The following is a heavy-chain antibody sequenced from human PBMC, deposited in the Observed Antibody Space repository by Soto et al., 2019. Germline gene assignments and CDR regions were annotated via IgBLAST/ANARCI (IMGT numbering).Heavy chain of an antibody. V-gene: IGHV1-18*01. Sequence: GASVKVSCKASGYTFTSYGISWVRQAPGQGLEWMGWISAYNGNTNYAQKLQGRVTMTTDTSTSTAYMELRSLRSDDTAVHYCAREPSLYYDILTGYGMDVWGQGTTVTVSS. CDR3: AREPSLYYDILTGYGMDV. D-gene: IGHD3-9*01. CDR1: GYTFTSYG. J-gene: IGHJ6*02. CDR2: ISAYNGNT.